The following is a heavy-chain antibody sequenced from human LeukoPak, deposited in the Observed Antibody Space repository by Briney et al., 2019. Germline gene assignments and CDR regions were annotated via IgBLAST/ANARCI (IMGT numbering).Heavy chain of an antibody. Sequence: SETLSLTCAVYGGSFSGYYWSWIRQPPGKGLEWIGEINHSGSTNYNPSLKSRVTMSVDTSKNQFSLKLSSVTAADTAVYYCARVRWEDSSGYFIDYWGQGTLVTVSS. V-gene: IGHV4-34*01. J-gene: IGHJ4*02. CDR3: ARVRWEDSSGYFIDY. CDR1: GGSFSGYY. D-gene: IGHD3-22*01. CDR2: INHSGST.